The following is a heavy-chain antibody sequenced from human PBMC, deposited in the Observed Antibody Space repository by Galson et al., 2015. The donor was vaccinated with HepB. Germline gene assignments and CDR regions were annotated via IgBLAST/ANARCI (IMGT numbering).Heavy chain of an antibody. CDR2: ISSSSSTI. Sequence: SLRLSCAASGFTFSSYSMNWVRQAPGKGLEWVSYISSSSSTIYYADSVKGRFTISRDNAKNSLYLQMNSLRDEDTAVYYCSRDSYSSESTADYWGQGTLVTVSS. CDR3: SRDSYSSESTADY. D-gene: IGHD6-19*01. CDR1: GFTFSSYS. V-gene: IGHV3-48*02. J-gene: IGHJ4*02.